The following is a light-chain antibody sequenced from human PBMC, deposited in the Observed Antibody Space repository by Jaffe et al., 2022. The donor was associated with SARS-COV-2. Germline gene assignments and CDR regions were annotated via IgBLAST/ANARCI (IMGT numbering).Light chain of an antibody. CDR3: GTWDSSLSAVV. Sequence: QSVLTQPPSVSAAPGQKVTISCSGSSSNIGNNYVSWYQQLAGTAPKLLIYDNNKRPSGSPDRFSGSKSGTSGTLAITGLQTGDEADYYCGTWDSSLSAVVFGGGTKLTVL. J-gene: IGLJ2*01. CDR1: SSNIGNNY. V-gene: IGLV1-51*01. CDR2: DNN.